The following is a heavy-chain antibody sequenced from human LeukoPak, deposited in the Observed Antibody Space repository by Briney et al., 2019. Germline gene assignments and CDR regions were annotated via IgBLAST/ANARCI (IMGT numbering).Heavy chain of an antibody. D-gene: IGHD3-22*01. V-gene: IGHV4-34*01. Sequence: SETLSLTCAVYGGSFSGYYWSWIRQPPGKGLEWIGEINHSGSTNYNPSLKSRVTISVDTSKNQFSLKLSSVTAADTAVYYCARGFTMKEFDYWGQGTLVTVSP. CDR2: INHSGST. CDR1: GGSFSGYY. J-gene: IGHJ4*02. CDR3: ARGFTMKEFDY.